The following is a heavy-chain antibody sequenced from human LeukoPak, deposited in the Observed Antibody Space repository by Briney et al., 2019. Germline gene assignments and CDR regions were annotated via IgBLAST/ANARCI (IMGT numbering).Heavy chain of an antibody. Sequence: SETLSLTCAVYGGSFSGYYWSWIRQPPGKGLEWIGEINHSGSTNYNPSLKSRVTISVDTSKNQFSLKLSSVTAAGTAVYYCARHYIRFLEWLGYYYYYMDVWGKGTTVTVSS. CDR3: ARHYIRFLEWLGYYYYYMDV. V-gene: IGHV4-34*01. CDR2: INHSGST. D-gene: IGHD3-3*01. CDR1: GGSFSGYY. J-gene: IGHJ6*03.